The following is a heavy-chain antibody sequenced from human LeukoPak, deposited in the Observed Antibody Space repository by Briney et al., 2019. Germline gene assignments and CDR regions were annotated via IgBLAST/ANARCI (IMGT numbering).Heavy chain of an antibody. D-gene: IGHD5-18*01. CDR1: GFTFNTYN. Sequence: GGSLRLSCAASGFTFNTYNMNWVRQAPGKGLEWVSSISSSSSYIYYADSVKGRFIISRDSAKNSLYLQMSGLRAEDTAMYYCARSGAQSYGVEYWGQGTLVTVSS. CDR2: ISSSSSYI. CDR3: ARSGAQSYGVEY. V-gene: IGHV3-21*01. J-gene: IGHJ4*02.